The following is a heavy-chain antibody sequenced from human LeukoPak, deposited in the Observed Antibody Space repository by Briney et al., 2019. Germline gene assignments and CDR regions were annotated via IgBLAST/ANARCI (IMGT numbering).Heavy chain of an antibody. Sequence: PGGSLRLSCAASGFTFSSYSMNWVRQAPGKGLEWVSFISTSGIYIYYADSLKGRFTISRDNAKNSLYLQMNSLRAEDTAVYYCAKGSSSVRGTDFDPWGQGTLVTVSS. J-gene: IGHJ5*02. V-gene: IGHV3-21*04. D-gene: IGHD6-6*01. CDR3: AKGSSSVRGTDFDP. CDR1: GFTFSSYS. CDR2: ISTSGIYI.